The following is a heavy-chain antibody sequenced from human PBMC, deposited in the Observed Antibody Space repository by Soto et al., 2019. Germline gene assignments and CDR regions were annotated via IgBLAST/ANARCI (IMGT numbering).Heavy chain of an antibody. D-gene: IGHD6-6*01. V-gene: IGHV3-23*01. CDR2: LSGSGVST. CDR1: GFTFRDYA. J-gene: IGHJ6*02. Sequence: LRLSCAASGFTFRDYAMSWVRQAPGKGLEWVAGLSGSGVSTYYAESVKGRFTISRDNSKNMLYLQMNSLRVEDTAVYYCAREGSSYPFYYGMGVWGQGTTVTVSS. CDR3: AREGSSYPFYYGMGV.